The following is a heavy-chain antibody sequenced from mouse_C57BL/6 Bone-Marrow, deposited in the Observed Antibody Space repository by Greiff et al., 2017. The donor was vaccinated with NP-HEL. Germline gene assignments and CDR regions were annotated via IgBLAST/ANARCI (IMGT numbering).Heavy chain of an antibody. J-gene: IGHJ4*01. CDR1: GYTFTSYG. V-gene: IGHV1-81*01. Sequence: QVQLKESGAELARPGASVKLSCKASGYTFTSYGISWVKQRTGQGLEWIGEIYPRSGNTYYNEKFKGKATLTADKSSSTAYMELRSLTSEDSAVYFCARFAYYGSTHAMDYWGQGTSVTVSS. D-gene: IGHD1-1*01. CDR3: ARFAYYGSTHAMDY. CDR2: IYPRSGNT.